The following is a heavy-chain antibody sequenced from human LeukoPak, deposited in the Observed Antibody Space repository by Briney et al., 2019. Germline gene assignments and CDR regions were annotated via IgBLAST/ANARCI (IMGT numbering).Heavy chain of an antibody. Sequence: ASVKVSCKASGYILSSYNMHWVRQAPGQGLEWLGIINPSGGDTKYAQKFQGRVTLTRDKSTSTVYMELSSLTSDDTAVYYCARTYCAEDCSIRYFDYWGQGTLVTVSS. CDR2: INPSGGDT. CDR1: GYILSSYN. D-gene: IGHD2-21*02. CDR3: ARTYCAEDCSIRYFDY. V-gene: IGHV1-46*01. J-gene: IGHJ4*02.